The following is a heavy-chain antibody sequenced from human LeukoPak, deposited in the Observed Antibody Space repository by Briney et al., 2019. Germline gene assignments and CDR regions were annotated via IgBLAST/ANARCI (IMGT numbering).Heavy chain of an antibody. CDR2: IIPIFGTA. V-gene: IGHV1-69*05. Sequence: SVKVSCKASGGTFSSYAISWVRQAPGQGLEWMGRIIPIFGTANYAQKFQGRVTITTDESTSTAYMELSSLRSEDTAVYYCARGGYCSGGSCSPYYFDYWGQGTLVTASS. D-gene: IGHD2-15*01. J-gene: IGHJ4*02. CDR3: ARGGYCSGGSCSPYYFDY. CDR1: GGTFSSYA.